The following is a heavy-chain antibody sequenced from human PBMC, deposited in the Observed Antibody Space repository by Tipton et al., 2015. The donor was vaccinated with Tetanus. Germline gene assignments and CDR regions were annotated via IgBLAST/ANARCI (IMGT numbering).Heavy chain of an antibody. V-gene: IGHV4-59*05. Sequence: TLSLTCTVSGGSMSTYYWSWIRQPPGKGLEWIGSINSGGTTYHNPSLKSRLAISVDTSRNQFSLRLTSVTATDSAVYYCGRHGGSYIAYWCFDLWGRGSLVTVSS. J-gene: IGHJ2*01. CDR3: GRHGGSYIAYWCFDL. CDR1: GGSMSTYY. D-gene: IGHD1-26*01. CDR2: INSGGTT.